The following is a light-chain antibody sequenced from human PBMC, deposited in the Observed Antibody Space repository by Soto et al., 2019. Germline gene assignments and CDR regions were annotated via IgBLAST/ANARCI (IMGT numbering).Light chain of an antibody. CDR1: QSVSRY. Sequence: EIVLTQSPATLSLSPGERATLSCRASQSVSRYLAWYQQKPGQAPRLLIYGASSRATGIPDRFSGSGSGTDFTLTISRLEPEDFAVYYCQQYGSSPRTFGQGT. J-gene: IGKJ1*01. V-gene: IGKV3-20*01. CDR3: QQYGSSPRT. CDR2: GAS.